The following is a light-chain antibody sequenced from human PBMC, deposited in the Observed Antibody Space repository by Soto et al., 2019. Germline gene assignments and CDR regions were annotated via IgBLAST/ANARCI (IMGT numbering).Light chain of an antibody. CDR1: QSVSSY. Sequence: EIVLTQSPATLSFSPWERAILSCMASQSVSSYLAWYQQKPGQAPRLLIYDASNRATGIPARFSGSGFGTDFTLTISSLEPEDFAVYYCQQRRNLITFGQGTRLEMK. CDR2: DAS. CDR3: QQRRNLIT. J-gene: IGKJ5*01. V-gene: IGKV3-11*01.